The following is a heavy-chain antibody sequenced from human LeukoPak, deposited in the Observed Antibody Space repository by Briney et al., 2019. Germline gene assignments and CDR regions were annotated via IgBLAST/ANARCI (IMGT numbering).Heavy chain of an antibody. Sequence: SETLSLTCAVSGGSISSYYWSWIRQPPGKGLEWIGYIYYSGSTNCNPSLKSRVTISVDTSKNQFSLKLSSVTAADTAVYYCARSKEMATILFDYWGQGTLVTVSS. CDR2: IYYSGST. D-gene: IGHD5-24*01. V-gene: IGHV4-59*01. CDR1: GGSISSYY. CDR3: ARSKEMATILFDY. J-gene: IGHJ4*02.